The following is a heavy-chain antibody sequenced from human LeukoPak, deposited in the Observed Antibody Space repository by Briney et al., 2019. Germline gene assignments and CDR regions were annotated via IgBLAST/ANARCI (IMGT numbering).Heavy chain of an antibody. J-gene: IGHJ2*01. CDR3: AREDWKWYFDV. V-gene: IGHV4-4*07. CDR2: IYTSGAT. D-gene: IGHD1-1*01. CDR1: GGSIGHYY. Sequence: HSETLSLTCIVSGGSIGHYYWSWIRQSAGNRLEWIGRIYTSGATHYNPSLQSRVAMSVDPSKNQFSLDLTSLTAADTAIYYCAREDWKWYFDVWGRGTVVTVS.